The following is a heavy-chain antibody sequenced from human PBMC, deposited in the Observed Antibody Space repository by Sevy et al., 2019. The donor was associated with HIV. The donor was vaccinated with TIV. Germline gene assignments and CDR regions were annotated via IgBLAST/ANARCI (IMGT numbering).Heavy chain of an antibody. V-gene: IGHV3-30*18. CDR2: ISFYGSNK. Sequence: GGSLRLSCAASGFTFGSYDMYWVRQTPGKGLEWVALISFYGSNKEYADSVKGRFTISKDNSKNTGYLQMSSLKPEDTAVYYCAKDAFEVRGVLSSRGMPTYYHARDLWGQGTTVTVSS. CDR1: GFTFGSYD. CDR3: AKDAFEVRGVLSSRGMPTYYHARDL. J-gene: IGHJ6*02. D-gene: IGHD3-10*01.